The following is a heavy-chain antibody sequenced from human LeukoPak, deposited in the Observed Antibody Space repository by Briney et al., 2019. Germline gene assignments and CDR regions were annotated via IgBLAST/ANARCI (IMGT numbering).Heavy chain of an antibody. J-gene: IGHJ3*01. CDR2: TSFDGSKK. Sequence: GSSLRLSCAASGFTFSSYAMHWVRQAPGKGLEWMALTSFDGSKKHHADSVKGRFTISRDNSKNTLYLEMNSLRGDDAAVYYCARDMGSGYYNPTAAFDFWGQGTVVNVSS. CDR3: ARDMGSGYYNPTAAFDF. D-gene: IGHD3-22*01. V-gene: IGHV3-30*04. CDR1: GFTFSSYA.